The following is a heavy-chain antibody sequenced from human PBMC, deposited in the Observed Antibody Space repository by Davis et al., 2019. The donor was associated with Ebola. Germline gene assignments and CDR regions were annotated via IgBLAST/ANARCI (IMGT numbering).Heavy chain of an antibody. CDR1: GFTFSDYY. D-gene: IGHD3-3*01. Sequence: PGGSLRLSCAAYGFTFSDYYLSWIRQAPGKGLEWVSYISSSGSTIYYADSVKGRFTISRDNAKNSLYLQMNSLRAEDTAVYYCARDRPVLRFLEWSGGQFGMDVWGKGTTVTVSS. J-gene: IGHJ6*04. CDR2: ISSSGSTI. V-gene: IGHV3-11*01. CDR3: ARDRPVLRFLEWSGGQFGMDV.